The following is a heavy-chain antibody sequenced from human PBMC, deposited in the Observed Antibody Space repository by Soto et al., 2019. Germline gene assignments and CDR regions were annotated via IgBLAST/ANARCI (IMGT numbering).Heavy chain of an antibody. CDR3: ARAIYPPYGGATWSYYYYYYGMDV. J-gene: IGHJ6*02. D-gene: IGHD1-26*01. CDR2: ISYDGSNK. CDR1: GFTFSSYA. V-gene: IGHV3-30-3*01. Sequence: GGSLRLSCAASGFTFSSYAMHWVRQAPGKGLEWVAVISYDGSNKYYADSVKGRFTISRDNSKNTLYLQMNSLGAEDTAVYYCARAIYPPYGGATWSYYYYYYGMDVWGQGTTVTVSS.